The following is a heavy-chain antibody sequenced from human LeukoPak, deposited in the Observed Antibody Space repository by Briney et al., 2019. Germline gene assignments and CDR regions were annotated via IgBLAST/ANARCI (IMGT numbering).Heavy chain of an antibody. D-gene: IGHD6-19*01. CDR2: ISSSSSYI. V-gene: IGHV3-21*04. Sequence: GGSLRLSCAASGFTFSSYSMNWVRQAPGKGLEWVSSISSSSSYIYYADSVKGRFTISRDNSKNTLYLQMNSLRAEDTAVYYCAKVEGGWYRGNCFDYWGQGTLVTVSS. CDR3: AKVEGGWYRGNCFDY. J-gene: IGHJ4*02. CDR1: GFTFSSYS.